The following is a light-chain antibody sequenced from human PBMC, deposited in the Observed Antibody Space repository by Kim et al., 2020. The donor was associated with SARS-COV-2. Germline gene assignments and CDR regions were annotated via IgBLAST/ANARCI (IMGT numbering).Light chain of an antibody. CDR2: HDY. CDR3: QVWDSSSDHVV. CDR1: NIGSKS. V-gene: IGLV3-21*04. Sequence: APGKTARITCGESNIGSKSVHWYQQRPGQAPVLVMYHDYDRPSGIPERFSGSNSGNTATLTISRVEAGDEADYYWQVWDSSSDHVVFGGGTQLTVL. J-gene: IGLJ2*01.